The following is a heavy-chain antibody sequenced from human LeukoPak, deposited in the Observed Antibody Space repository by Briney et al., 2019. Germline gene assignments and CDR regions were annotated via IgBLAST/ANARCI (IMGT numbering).Heavy chain of an antibody. CDR3: AREDCSGGSCPGGFFDP. D-gene: IGHD2-15*01. Sequence: ASQTLSLTCAVSGGSISSGGYSWSWIRQPPGKGLEWIGYIYHSGSTYYNPSLKSRVTISVDRSKNQFSLKLSSVTAADTAVYYCAREDCSGGSCPGGFFDPWGQGTLVTVSS. J-gene: IGHJ5*02. CDR1: GGSISSGGYS. CDR2: IYHSGST. V-gene: IGHV4-30-2*01.